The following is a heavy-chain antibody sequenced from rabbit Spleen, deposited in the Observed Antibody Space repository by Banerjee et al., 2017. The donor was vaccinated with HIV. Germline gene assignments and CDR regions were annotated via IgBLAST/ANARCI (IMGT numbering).Heavy chain of an antibody. J-gene: IGHJ2*01. Sequence: VESGGGLVQPGASLTLTCTASGFSFSSSYDMCWVRQAPGKGLEWIGCIYTGNNKNYYASWAKGRFTISKTSSTMVTLQMTSLTAADTATYFCARDAGSYDHVDLWGPGTLVTVS. CDR1: GFSFSSSYD. CDR3: ARDAGSYDHVDL. V-gene: IGHV1S40*01. CDR2: IYTGNNKN. D-gene: IGHD4-2*01.